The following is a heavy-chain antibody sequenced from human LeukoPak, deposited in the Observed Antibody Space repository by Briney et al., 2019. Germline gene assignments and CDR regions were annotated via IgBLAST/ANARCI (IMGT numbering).Heavy chain of an antibody. Sequence: ASVKVSCKASGYTFTSYDINWVRQATGQGLEWMGWINPNSGGTNYAQKFQGRVTMTRDTSISTAYMELSRLRSDDTAVYYCARGGYSYGYHFIFGQTDHYWGQGTLVTVSS. D-gene: IGHD5-18*01. J-gene: IGHJ4*02. CDR1: GYTFTSYD. CDR2: INPNSGGT. V-gene: IGHV1-2*02. CDR3: ARGGYSYGYHFIFGQTDHY.